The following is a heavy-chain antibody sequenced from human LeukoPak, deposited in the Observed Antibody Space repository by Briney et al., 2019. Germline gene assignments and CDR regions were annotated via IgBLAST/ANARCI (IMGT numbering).Heavy chain of an antibody. J-gene: IGHJ4*02. Sequence: GASVKVSCKASGYTFTSYGISWVRQAPGQGLERMGWISAYNGNTNYAQKLQGRVTMTTDTSTSTAYMELRSLRSDDTAVYYCARGEEVTYYDFWSGYGNFDYWGQGTLVTVSS. CDR2: ISAYNGNT. CDR3: ARGEEVTYYDFWSGYGNFDY. CDR1: GYTFTSYG. V-gene: IGHV1-18*01. D-gene: IGHD3-3*01.